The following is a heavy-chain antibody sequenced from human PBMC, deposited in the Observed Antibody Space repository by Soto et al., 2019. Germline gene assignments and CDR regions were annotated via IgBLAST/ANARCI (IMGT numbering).Heavy chain of an antibody. CDR3: ARLSGGDGSEYFQH. CDR2: ISAYNGNT. Sequence: GASVKVSCTASGYTFTIYGISWVRQAPGQGLEWMGWISAYNGNTNYAQKLQGRVTMTTDTSTSTAYMELRSLRSDDTAVYYCARLSGGDGSEYFQHWGQGTLVTVSS. J-gene: IGHJ1*01. D-gene: IGHD2-21*02. CDR1: GYTFTIYG. V-gene: IGHV1-18*01.